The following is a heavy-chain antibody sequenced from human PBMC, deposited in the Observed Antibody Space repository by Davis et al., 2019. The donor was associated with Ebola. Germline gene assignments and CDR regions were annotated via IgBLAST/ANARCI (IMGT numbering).Heavy chain of an antibody. CDR2: IYTSGST. CDR3: ARGVVATNYRANWFDP. J-gene: IGHJ5*02. CDR1: GGSISSYY. D-gene: IGHD2-15*01. V-gene: IGHV4-4*07. Sequence: PSESLSLTCTVYGGSISSYYWSWIRQPAGKGLEWLGRIYTSGSTNYNPSPKSRVTMSVDTSKNQFTLKLTSVTAADTAVYYCARGVVATNYRANWFDPWGQGTLVTVSS.